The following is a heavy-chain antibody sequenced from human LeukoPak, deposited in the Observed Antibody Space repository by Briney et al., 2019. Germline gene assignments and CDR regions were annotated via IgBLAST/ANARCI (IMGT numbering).Heavy chain of an antibody. CDR2: ISSSSSAI. Sequence: GGSLRLSCAASGFTLSSYSMNWVRQAPGKGLEWVSYISSSSSAIYYADSVKGRFTISRDNAKNSLYLQMNSLRADDTAVYYCAKSGYNRFDYWGQGTLVTVSS. J-gene: IGHJ4*02. CDR1: GFTLSSYS. D-gene: IGHD5-24*01. V-gene: IGHV3-48*01. CDR3: AKSGYNRFDY.